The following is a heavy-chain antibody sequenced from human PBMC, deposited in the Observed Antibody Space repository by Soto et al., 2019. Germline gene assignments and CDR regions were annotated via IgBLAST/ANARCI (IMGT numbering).Heavy chain of an antibody. V-gene: IGHV1-69*01. Sequence: QVQLVQSGAEVKKPGSSVKVSCKASGGTFSSYAISWVRQAPGQGLEWMGGSIPIFGTANYAQKFQGRVTITADESTSTAYMELSSLRSEDTAVYYCARRTDDYNGNCYFDLWGRGTLVTVSS. CDR1: GGTFSSYA. J-gene: IGHJ2*01. D-gene: IGHD4-4*01. CDR3: ARRTDDYNGNCYFDL. CDR2: SIPIFGTA.